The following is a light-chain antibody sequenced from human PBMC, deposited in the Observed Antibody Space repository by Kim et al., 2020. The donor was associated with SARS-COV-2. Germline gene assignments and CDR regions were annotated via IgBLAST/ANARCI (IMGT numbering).Light chain of an antibody. Sequence: GHAITISCPGTSSDVGGYNYVSWYQQHPGKAPKLMIYDVSNRTSGVSNRFSGSKSGNTASLTISGLQAEDEADYYCSSYTSSSTLVFGGGTQLTVL. J-gene: IGLJ3*02. V-gene: IGLV2-14*03. CDR1: SSDVGGYNY. CDR2: DVS. CDR3: SSYTSSSTLV.